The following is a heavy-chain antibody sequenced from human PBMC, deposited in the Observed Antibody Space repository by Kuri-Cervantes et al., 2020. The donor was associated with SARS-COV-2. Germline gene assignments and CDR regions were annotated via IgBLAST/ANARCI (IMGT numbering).Heavy chain of an antibody. CDR2: ISSSASSI. D-gene: IGHD3-3*01. CDR1: GITFNNYW. Sequence: GESLKISCVASGITFNNYWMSWVRQAPGKGLEWISSISSSASSIFYADSVRGRFTSSRNNARSSLYLQMDSLRADDTAVYYCARGAAYYDFWSGQYASFDRWGQGTLVTVSS. CDR3: ARGAAYYDFWSGQYASFDR. V-gene: IGHV3-11*01. J-gene: IGHJ5*02.